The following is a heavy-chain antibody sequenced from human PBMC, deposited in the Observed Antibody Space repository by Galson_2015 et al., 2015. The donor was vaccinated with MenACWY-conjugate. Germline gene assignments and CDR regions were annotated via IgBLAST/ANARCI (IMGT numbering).Heavy chain of an antibody. Sequence: SLRLSCAASGFTFNQYWMHWVRQAPGKGLVWVSRISTDGSVTNYADSVKGRFTLSRDNAKNTLYLQMNSLRGDDTAVYYCTRGNDGFVPFDPWGQGTLVTVSS. CDR2: ISTDGSVT. D-gene: IGHD5-24*01. J-gene: IGHJ5*02. CDR3: TRGNDGFVPFDP. CDR1: GFTFNQYW. V-gene: IGHV3-74*01.